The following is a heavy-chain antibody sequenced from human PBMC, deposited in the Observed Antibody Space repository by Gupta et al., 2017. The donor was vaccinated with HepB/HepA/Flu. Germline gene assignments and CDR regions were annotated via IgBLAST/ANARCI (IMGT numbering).Heavy chain of an antibody. CDR2: FNPGGGTT. D-gene: IGHD6-19*01. CDR1: GYTFSSFY. Sequence: QVQLVQSGAEVKKPGASVKVSCKASGYTFSSFYMHWVRQAPGQRLEWMGIFNPGGGTTYYAQKFQGRVTLSSDTSTSTVYMELSSLRSEDTAVYFCARDRIDLTSCWTLDHWGQGTLVTVSS. V-gene: IGHV1-46*01. CDR3: ARDRIDLTSCWTLDH. J-gene: IGHJ4*02.